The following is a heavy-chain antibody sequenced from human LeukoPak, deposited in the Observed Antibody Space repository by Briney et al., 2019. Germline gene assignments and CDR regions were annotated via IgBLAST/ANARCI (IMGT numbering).Heavy chain of an antibody. CDR3: ARGTMIVVVYNWFDP. D-gene: IGHD3-22*01. CDR2: MNPNSGNT. CDR1: GYTFTSYD. Sequence: ASVKVSCKASGYTFTSYDINWVRQATGQGLEWMGWMNPNSGNTGYAQKFQGRVTMTRDTSISTAYMELSRLRSDDTAVYYCARGTMIVVVYNWFDPWGQGTLVTVSS. J-gene: IGHJ5*02. V-gene: IGHV1-8*01.